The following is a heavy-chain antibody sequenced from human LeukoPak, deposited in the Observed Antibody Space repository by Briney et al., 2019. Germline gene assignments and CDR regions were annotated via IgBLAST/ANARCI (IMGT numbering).Heavy chain of an antibody. D-gene: IGHD6-19*01. V-gene: IGHV4-39*07. CDR1: GGSISSSSHY. Sequence: SETLSLTCTVSGGSISSSSHYWGWIRQPPGKGLEWIGSMYYRGSTYHNPSLKSRVTISVDTSKNQFFLKLSSVTAADTAVYYCARGDSSGWYARGYFDYWGQGTLVTVSS. CDR2: MYYRGST. CDR3: ARGDSSGWYARGYFDY. J-gene: IGHJ4*02.